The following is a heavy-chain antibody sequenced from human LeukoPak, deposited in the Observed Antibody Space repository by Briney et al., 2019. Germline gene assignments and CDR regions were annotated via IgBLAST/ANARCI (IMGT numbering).Heavy chain of an antibody. J-gene: IGHJ6*03. Sequence: GGSLGGSRPASGLSRGGYAMSWGRQAPGKELEWVSAISGSGGSTYYADSVKGRFTISRDNSKNTLYLQMNSLRAEDTAVYYCASDTAMVIYYYYYMDVWGKGTTVTVSS. CDR1: GLSRGGYA. CDR3: ASDTAMVIYYYYYMDV. D-gene: IGHD5-18*01. V-gene: IGHV3-23*01. CDR2: ISGSGGST.